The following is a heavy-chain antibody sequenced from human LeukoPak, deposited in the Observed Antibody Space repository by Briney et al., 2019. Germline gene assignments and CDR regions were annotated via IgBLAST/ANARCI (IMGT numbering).Heavy chain of an antibody. V-gene: IGHV3-23*01. D-gene: IGHD6-13*01. CDR3: AGYSSSWYYSYFDY. CDR2: ISGSGGST. CDR1: GFTFSSYA. Sequence: GGSLRLSCAASGFTFSSYAMSWVRQAPGKGLEWVSAISGSGGSTYYADSVKGRFTISRGNSKNTLYLQMNSLRAEDTAVYYCAGYSSSWYYSYFDYWGQGTLVTVSS. J-gene: IGHJ4*02.